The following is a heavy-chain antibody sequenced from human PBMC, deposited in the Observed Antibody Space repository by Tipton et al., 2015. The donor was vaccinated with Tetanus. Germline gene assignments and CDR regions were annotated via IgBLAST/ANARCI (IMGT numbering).Heavy chain of an antibody. V-gene: IGHV3-21*01. D-gene: IGHD3-22*01. J-gene: IGHJ4*02. CDR2: ISSTSSYI. CDR1: GFTFSSHW. Sequence: SLRLSCAASGFTFSSHWMNWVRQAPGKGLEWLSSISSTSSYIFYADSVRGRFTISRDNAKNSLYLQMNSLRDEDTAVYYCARDFSYYFDSKSGFDYWGQGTLVTVSS. CDR3: ARDFSYYFDSKSGFDY.